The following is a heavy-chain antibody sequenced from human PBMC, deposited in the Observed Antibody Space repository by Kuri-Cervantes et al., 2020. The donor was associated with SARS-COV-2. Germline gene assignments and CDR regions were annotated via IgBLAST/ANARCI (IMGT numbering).Heavy chain of an antibody. CDR1: GYSISSGYY. J-gene: IGHJ4*02. CDR2: IYHSGST. V-gene: IGHV4-38-2*01. CDR3: ARHSYDFWSGSEPFDY. D-gene: IGHD3-3*01. Sequence: GSLRLSCAVSGYSISSGYYWGWIRQPPGKGLEWIGSIYHSGSTYYNPSLKSRVTISVDTSKNQISLKLSSVTAADTAVYYCARHSYDFWSGSEPFDYWGQGTLVTVSS.